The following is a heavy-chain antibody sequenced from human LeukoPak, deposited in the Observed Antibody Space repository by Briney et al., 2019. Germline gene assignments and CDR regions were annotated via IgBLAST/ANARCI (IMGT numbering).Heavy chain of an antibody. D-gene: IGHD3-9*01. CDR3: AKERLPYDILTLTNWFDP. CDR1: GFIFSSYA. J-gene: IGHJ5*02. Sequence: GGALRLSCAASGFIFSSYAMSWVRQASGKGLEWVSAISGSGGSTYYADSVKGRFTVSRDNSKNTLYLQMNSLRAEDTAIYYCAKERLPYDILTLTNWFDPWGQGTLVTVSS. V-gene: IGHV3-23*01. CDR2: ISGSGGST.